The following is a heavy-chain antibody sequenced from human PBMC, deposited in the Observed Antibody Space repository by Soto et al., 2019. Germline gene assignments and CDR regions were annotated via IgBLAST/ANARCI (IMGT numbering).Heavy chain of an antibody. D-gene: IGHD2-21*02. CDR2: ISSRSDI. J-gene: IGHJ6*02. Sequence: GGSLRLSCAASGFTFSSYSMNWVRQAPGKGLEWVSSISSRSDIYYAGSVKGRFTISRDNAKNSVSLQMNSLRAEDTAVYYCAREETAWPLAYGLDVWGQGTTVTVSS. CDR3: AREETAWPLAYGLDV. CDR1: GFTFSSYS. V-gene: IGHV3-21*01.